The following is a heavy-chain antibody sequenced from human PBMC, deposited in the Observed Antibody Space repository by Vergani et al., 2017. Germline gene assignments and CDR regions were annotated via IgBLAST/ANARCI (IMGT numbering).Heavy chain of an antibody. D-gene: IGHD6-13*01. CDR2: INWNSGNV. CDR3: VKDMYSSPYYYYMDV. Sequence: EVQLVESGGGLVQPGRSLRLSCAASGFTFNDYAMHWVRQAPGKGLEWVSSINWNSGNVGYADSVKGRFTISRDNAKTSLFLQMNSLTTEDTALYYCVKDMYSSPYYYYMDVWGKXP. V-gene: IGHV3-9*01. J-gene: IGHJ6*03. CDR1: GFTFNDYA.